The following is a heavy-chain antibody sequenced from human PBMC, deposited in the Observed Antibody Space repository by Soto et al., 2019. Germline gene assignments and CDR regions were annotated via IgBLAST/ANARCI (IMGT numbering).Heavy chain of an antibody. CDR2: INRDGSST. V-gene: IGHV3-74*01. CDR1: GFTFSSYW. Sequence: GGSLRLSCAASGFTFSSYWRHWVRQAPGKGRVWVSRINRDGSSTSYEDSVKGRFTISRENAMNTLYLQMKSLRAEDTALYYCARVRGVVRGVYYYYYGMDVWGQGTTVTVSS. CDR3: ARVRGVVRGVYYYYYGMDV. D-gene: IGHD3-10*01. J-gene: IGHJ6*02.